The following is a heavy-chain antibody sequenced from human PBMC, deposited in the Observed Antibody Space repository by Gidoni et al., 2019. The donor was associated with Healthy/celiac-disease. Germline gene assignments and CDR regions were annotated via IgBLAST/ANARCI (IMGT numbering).Heavy chain of an antibody. D-gene: IGHD6-13*01. CDR3: ARDYYAGAAANYYSYGMDV. Sequence: EVQLVESGGGLVQPGGSLRLSCAASGFTFSSYWMSWVRQAPGKGLEWVANIKQDGREKYYVDSVKGRFTISRDNAKNSLYLQMNSLRAEDTAVYYCARDYYAGAAANYYSYGMDVWGQGTTVTVSS. CDR1: GFTFSSYW. J-gene: IGHJ6*02. V-gene: IGHV3-7*01. CDR2: IKQDGREK.